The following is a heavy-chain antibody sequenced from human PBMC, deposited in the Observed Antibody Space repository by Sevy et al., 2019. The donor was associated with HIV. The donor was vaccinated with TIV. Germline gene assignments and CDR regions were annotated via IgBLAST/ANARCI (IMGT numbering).Heavy chain of an antibody. V-gene: IGHV1-18*01. Sequence: ASVKVSCRASGYTFTSYKITWVRQAPGQGLECMGWISAFNGDSNYAQTFQGRVTMPTDTSTSTAYMELRSLRSDDTAVYYCARAYCSSGRCYSLAYWGQGTLVTVSS. CDR2: ISAFNGDS. CDR3: ARAYCSSGRCYSLAY. CDR1: GYTFTSYK. D-gene: IGHD2-15*01. J-gene: IGHJ4*02.